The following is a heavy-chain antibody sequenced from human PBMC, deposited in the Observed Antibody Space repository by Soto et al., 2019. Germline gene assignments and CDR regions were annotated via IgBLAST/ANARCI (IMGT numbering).Heavy chain of an antibody. V-gene: IGHV3-23*04. CDR1: GFIFSNYV. D-gene: IGHD2-21*02. CDR2: ISDSCGTS. J-gene: IGHJ4*02. CDR3: AKRPRARLTFAY. Sequence: EVQLVDSGGGLVQPGGSLRLSCAASGFIFSNYVMSCVRQAPGKGLEWVASISDSCGTSYYADSVKGRFTISRDNSNNTLYLQRNSQRAEETAIYYFAKRPRARLTFAYWVQGTLVTVSA.